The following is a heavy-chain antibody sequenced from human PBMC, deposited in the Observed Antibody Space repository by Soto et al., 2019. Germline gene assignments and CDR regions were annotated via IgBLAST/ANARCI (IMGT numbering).Heavy chain of an antibody. CDR3: ARWRAFDI. Sequence: GGSRRLSWAAPGITFSSFWSSWVRQAPGKGLEWVANIKEDGSEKYYVDSVKGRFTISRDNAKNSLYLQMNSLRAEDTAVYYCARWRAFDIWGQGTMVTVSS. CDR1: GITFSSFW. V-gene: IGHV3-7*01. J-gene: IGHJ3*02. CDR2: IKEDGSEK.